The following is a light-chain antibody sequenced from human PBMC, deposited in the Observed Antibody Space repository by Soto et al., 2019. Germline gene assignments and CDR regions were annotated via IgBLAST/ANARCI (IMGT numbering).Light chain of an antibody. CDR3: ASFGGRDNLI. Sequence: QSGLTQPPSASGSPGQSVTISCTGTSSDVGGYNYVSWFQHHPGKAPKVIIYEVNKRPSGVPDRFSGSKSGNTASLTVSGLQADDEADYYCASFGGRDNLIFGGGTKVTVL. CDR1: SSDVGGYNY. V-gene: IGLV2-8*01. J-gene: IGLJ2*01. CDR2: EVN.